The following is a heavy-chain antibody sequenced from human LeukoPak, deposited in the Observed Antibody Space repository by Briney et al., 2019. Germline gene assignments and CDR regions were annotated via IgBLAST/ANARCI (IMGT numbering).Heavy chain of an antibody. CDR1: GGSISSGGYY. Sequence: SQTLSLTCTVSGGSISSGGYYWSWIRQHPGKGLEWIGYIYYSGSTYYNPSLKSRVTISVDTSKNQFSLKLSSVTAADTAVYYCARGTDREYYFDYWGQGTLVTVSS. J-gene: IGHJ4*02. CDR3: ARGTDREYYFDY. D-gene: IGHD1-14*01. CDR2: IYYSGST. V-gene: IGHV4-31*03.